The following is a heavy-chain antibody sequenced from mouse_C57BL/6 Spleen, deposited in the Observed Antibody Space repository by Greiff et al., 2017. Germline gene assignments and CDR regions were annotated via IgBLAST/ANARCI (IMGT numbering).Heavy chain of an antibody. Sequence: QVQLQQPGAELVRPGSSVKLSCKASGYTFTSYWMHWVKQRPIQGLEWIGNIDPSDSETHYNQKFKDKATLTVDKSSSTAYMKLSSLTSEESAVYYCARPDGYYWYFDVWGTGTTVTVSS. V-gene: IGHV1-52*01. D-gene: IGHD2-3*01. CDR3: ARPDGYYWYFDV. CDR1: GYTFTSYW. J-gene: IGHJ1*03. CDR2: IDPSDSET.